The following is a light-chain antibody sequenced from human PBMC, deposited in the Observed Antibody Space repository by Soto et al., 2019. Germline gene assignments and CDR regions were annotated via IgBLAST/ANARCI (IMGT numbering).Light chain of an antibody. J-gene: IGKJ5*01. V-gene: IGKV1-12*01. CDR1: QGISSL. CDR3: QQYYSYPPIT. CDR2: AAS. Sequence: DIQMTQSPSSVSASVGDRVTITCRASQGISSLLAWYQQKPGKAPKLLIYAASSLQSGVPSRFSGSGSGTDFTLTISCLQSEDFATYYCQQYYSYPPITFGQGTRLEIK.